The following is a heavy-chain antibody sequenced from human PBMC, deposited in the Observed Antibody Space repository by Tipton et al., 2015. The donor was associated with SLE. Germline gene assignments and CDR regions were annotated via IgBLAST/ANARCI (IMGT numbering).Heavy chain of an antibody. CDR2: ISSSGSTI. CDR1: GFTFSDYY. D-gene: IGHD1-1*01. CDR3: ARDLTGTIGSPIYGLDV. Sequence: GSLRLSCAASGFTFSDYYMSWIRQAPGKGLEWVSYISSSGSTIYYADSVKGRFTISRDNAKNSLYLQMNSLRAEDTAVYYCARDLTGTIGSPIYGLDVWGQGTTVTVSS. J-gene: IGHJ6*02. V-gene: IGHV3-11*01.